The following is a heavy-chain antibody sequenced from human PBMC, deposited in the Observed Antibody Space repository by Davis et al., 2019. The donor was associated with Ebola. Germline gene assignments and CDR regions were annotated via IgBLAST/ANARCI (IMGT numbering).Heavy chain of an antibody. CDR2: INHSGST. CDR3: ARGPSIAGFDY. J-gene: IGHJ4*02. Sequence: MPSETLSLTCTVSGGSISSSTYYWGWIRQPPGKGLEWIGEINHSGSTNYNPSLKSRVTISVDTSKNQFSLKLSSVTAADTAVYYCARGPSIAGFDYWGQGTLVTVSS. V-gene: IGHV4-39*07. CDR1: GGSISSSTYY. D-gene: IGHD6-6*01.